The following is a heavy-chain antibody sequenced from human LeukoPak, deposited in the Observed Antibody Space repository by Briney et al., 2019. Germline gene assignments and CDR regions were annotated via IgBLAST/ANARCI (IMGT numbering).Heavy chain of an antibody. CDR2: VHLSGTS. J-gene: IGHJ4*02. D-gene: IGHD1-26*01. CDR1: GGSILTTNW. CDR3: ARESGAFSPFGF. Sequence: PSETLSLTCAVSGGSILTTNWCSWVRQPPGKGLEGIGEVHLSGTSNYNPSLTSRVSMSIDKSKNQLSLKLTSVTAADTAMYYCARESGAFSPFGFWGQGTLVTVSS. V-gene: IGHV4-4*02.